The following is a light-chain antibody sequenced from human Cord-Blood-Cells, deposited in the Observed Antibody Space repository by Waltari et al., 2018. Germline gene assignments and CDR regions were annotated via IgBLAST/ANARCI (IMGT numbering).Light chain of an antibody. J-gene: IGLJ3*02. Sequence: QSALTQPASVSGSPGPSITISCTGTSSDVRSYNLVSWYQQHPGKAPKLMIYEGSKRPSGVSNRFSGSKSGNTASLTISGLQAEDEADYYCCSYAGSSTSWVFGGGTKLTVL. CDR1: SSDVRSYNL. CDR2: EGS. CDR3: CSYAGSSTSWV. V-gene: IGLV2-23*01.